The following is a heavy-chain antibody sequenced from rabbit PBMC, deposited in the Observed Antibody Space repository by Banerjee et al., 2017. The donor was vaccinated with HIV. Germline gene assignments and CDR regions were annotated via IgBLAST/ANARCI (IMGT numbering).Heavy chain of an antibody. Sequence: QEQLEESGGDLVQPEGSLTLTCTASGFSFSSYYYMCWVRQAPGKGLEWIACIYTGSGGSTYYASWAKGRFTISKTSSTTVTLQMTSLTAADTATYFCARNMWSNNNNLWGPGTLVTVS. CDR3: ARNMWSNNNNL. J-gene: IGHJ4*01. CDR1: GFSFSSYYY. CDR2: IYTGSGGST. V-gene: IGHV1S45*01.